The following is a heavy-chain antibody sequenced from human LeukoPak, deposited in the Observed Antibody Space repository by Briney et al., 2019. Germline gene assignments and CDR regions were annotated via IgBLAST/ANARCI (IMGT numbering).Heavy chain of an antibody. D-gene: IGHD2-15*01. CDR2: ISGSGGST. J-gene: IGHJ4*02. CDR1: GFTFNSYA. Sequence: GGSLRLSCAASGFTFNSYAMSWVRQAPGKGLEWVSGISGSGGSTYYADSVKGRFTISRDNSKNTLYLQMNSLRAEDTAVYYCTTGGGSCYSCPDYWGQGTLVTVSS. V-gene: IGHV3-23*01. CDR3: TTGGGSCYSCPDY.